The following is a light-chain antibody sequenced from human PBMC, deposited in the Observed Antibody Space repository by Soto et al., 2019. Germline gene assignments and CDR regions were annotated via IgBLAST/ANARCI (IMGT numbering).Light chain of an antibody. CDR1: QSSSSY. J-gene: IGKJ5*01. V-gene: IGKV1-39*01. Sequence: SASLGGIFTINCRESQSSSSYLNWYQQKPGKAPKLLIYAASSLQSGIPARFSGSGSGTDFTLTISSLEPEDAALYYCQQRSNWPPITFGQGTRLEI. CDR2: AAS. CDR3: QQRSNWPPIT.